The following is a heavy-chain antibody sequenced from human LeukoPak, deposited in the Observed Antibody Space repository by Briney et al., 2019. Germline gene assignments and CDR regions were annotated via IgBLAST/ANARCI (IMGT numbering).Heavy chain of an antibody. CDR1: GSTFSTYW. CDR3: ASYYYGSGSYSR. J-gene: IGHJ4*02. CDR2: IKQDGSEK. Sequence: GGSLRLSCAASGSTFSTYWMSWVRQAPGKGLEWVANIKQDGSEKYYLDSVKGRFTISRDNAKNSLYLQMNSLRAEDTAVYYCASYYYGSGSYSRWGQGTLVTVSS. D-gene: IGHD3-10*01. V-gene: IGHV3-7*01.